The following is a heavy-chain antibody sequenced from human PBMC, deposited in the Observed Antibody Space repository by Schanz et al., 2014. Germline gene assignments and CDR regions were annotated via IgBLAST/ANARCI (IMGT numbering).Heavy chain of an antibody. V-gene: IGHV3-23*04. CDR1: GFTFNNYD. CDR3: AKVWGSDYFYPFDY. Sequence: EVQLVESGGGLVQPGGCLRLSCAASGFTFNNYDMNWVRLVPGKGLECVSGISGGGGSAYYADSVKGRFTISRDNSKNTLYLQMSSLRAEDTAVYYCAKVWGSDYFYPFDYWGQGTLVTVSS. CDR2: ISGGGGSA. J-gene: IGHJ4*02. D-gene: IGHD3-22*01.